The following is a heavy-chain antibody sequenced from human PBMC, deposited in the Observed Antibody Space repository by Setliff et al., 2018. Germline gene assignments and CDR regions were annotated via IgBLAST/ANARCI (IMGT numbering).Heavy chain of an antibody. CDR3: RVWVDMIEVGS. D-gene: IGHD3-22*01. J-gene: IGHJ5*02. CDR1: GGSISSYY. CDR2: IYYSGST. V-gene: IGHV4-59*08. Sequence: PSETLSLTCTVSGGSISSYYWSWIRQPPGKGLEWIGYIYYSGSTNYNPSLKSRVTISVDTSKNQFSLKLSSVTAADTAVYYCRVWVDMIEVGSWAQGTLVTVSS.